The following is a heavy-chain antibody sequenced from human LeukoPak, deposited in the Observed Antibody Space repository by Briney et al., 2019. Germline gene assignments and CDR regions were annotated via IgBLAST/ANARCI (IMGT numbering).Heavy chain of an antibody. D-gene: IGHD6-13*01. CDR2: IWYDGSNK. V-gene: IGHV3-33*01. J-gene: IGHJ6*03. Sequence: PGGSLRLSCAASGFTFSSYGMHWVRQAPGKGLEWVAVIWYDGSNKYCADSVKGRFTISRDNSKNTLYLQMNSLRAEDTAVYYCARRFKRFGIAAAGSYLDVWGKGTTVTVSS. CDR1: GFTFSSYG. CDR3: ARRFKRFGIAAAGSYLDV.